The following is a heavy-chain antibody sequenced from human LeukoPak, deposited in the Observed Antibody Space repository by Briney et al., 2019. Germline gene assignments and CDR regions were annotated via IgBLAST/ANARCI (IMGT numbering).Heavy chain of an antibody. CDR2: IRSKGNRYAT. Sequence: PGGSLKLSCVASGLTFSGSAMHWVRQASGKGLEWVGRIRSKGNRYATAYAASVRGRFTISRDDSENTAYLQMNSLNTEDTAVYYCTRLNDYGDPSFDYWGQGTLVTVSS. J-gene: IGHJ4*02. CDR1: GLTFSGSA. CDR3: TRLNDYGDPSFDY. V-gene: IGHV3-73*01. D-gene: IGHD4-17*01.